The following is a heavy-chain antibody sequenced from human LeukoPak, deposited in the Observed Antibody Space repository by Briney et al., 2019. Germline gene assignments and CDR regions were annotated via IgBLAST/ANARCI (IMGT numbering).Heavy chain of an antibody. V-gene: IGHV4-61*08. CDR1: GDSISSGGYY. CDR3: ARVTENPYYYYYYGMDV. D-gene: IGHD1-14*01. J-gene: IGHJ6*02. Sequence: SETLSLTCTVSGDSISSGGYYWTWIRQHPGKGLEWIGYIYYSGSTYYNPSLKSRVTISVDTSKNQFSLKLSSVTAADTAVYYCARVTENPYYYYYYGMDVWGQGTTVTVSS. CDR2: IYYSGST.